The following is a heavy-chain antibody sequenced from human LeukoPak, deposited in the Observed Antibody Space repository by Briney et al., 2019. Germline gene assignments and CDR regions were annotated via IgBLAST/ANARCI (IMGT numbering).Heavy chain of an antibody. CDR3: ARATDSSGYYDLDY. Sequence: SETLSLTCTVSGGSISSSSYYWGWIRQPPGKGLEWIGSIYYSGSTYYNPSLKSRVTISVDTSKNQFSLKLSSVTAADTAVYYCARATDSSGYYDLDYWGQGTLVTVSS. D-gene: IGHD3-22*01. CDR1: GGSISSSSYY. J-gene: IGHJ4*02. CDR2: IYYSGST. V-gene: IGHV4-39*07.